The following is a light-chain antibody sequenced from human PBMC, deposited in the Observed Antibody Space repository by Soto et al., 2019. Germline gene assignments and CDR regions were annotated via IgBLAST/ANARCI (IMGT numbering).Light chain of an antibody. CDR1: QSVNSKY. J-gene: IGKJ3*01. V-gene: IGKV3-20*01. CDR2: GAS. Sequence: DIVLTQSPGTLSLSPGERATLTCRASQSVNSKYLAWYQQKPGQAPRVLIYGASSRATGIPDRFSGSGSGTDFTLTISRLEPEDFAVYYCHQYGDSRFTFGPGTKVDI. CDR3: HQYGDSRFT.